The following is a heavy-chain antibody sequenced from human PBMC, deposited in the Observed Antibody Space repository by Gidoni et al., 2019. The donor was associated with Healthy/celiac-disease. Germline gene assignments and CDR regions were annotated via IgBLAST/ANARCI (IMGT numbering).Heavy chain of an antibody. V-gene: IGHV3-23*01. CDR1: GFTFSSYA. CDR3: AKETLKKAAGTLYYFDY. Sequence: EVPLLESGGGLVQPGGSLRLSCAASGFTFSSYAMSWVRQAPGKGLEWVSAISGSGGSTYYADSVKGRFTISRDNSKNTLYLQMNSLRAEDTAVYYCAKETLKKAAGTLYYFDYWGQGTLVTVSS. D-gene: IGHD6-13*01. CDR2: ISGSGGST. J-gene: IGHJ4*02.